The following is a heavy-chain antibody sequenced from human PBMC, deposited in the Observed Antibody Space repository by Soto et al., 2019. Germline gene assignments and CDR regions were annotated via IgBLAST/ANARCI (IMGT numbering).Heavy chain of an antibody. V-gene: IGHV4-34*01. CDR3: ARGATYYYGSGSPALGNWFDP. CDR1: GGSFCGYY. D-gene: IGHD3-10*01. CDR2: INHSGST. Sequence: QVQLQQWGAGLLKPSETLSLTCAVYGGSFCGYYWSWIRQPPGKGLEWIGEINHSGSTNYNPSLKSRVTISVDTSKNQFSLKLSSVTAADTAVYYCARGATYYYGSGSPALGNWFDPWGQGTLVTVSS. J-gene: IGHJ5*02.